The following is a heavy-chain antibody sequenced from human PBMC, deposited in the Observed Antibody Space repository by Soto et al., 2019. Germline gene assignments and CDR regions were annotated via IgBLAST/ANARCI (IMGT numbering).Heavy chain of an antibody. CDR1: GGSINDYY. CDR2: IFYNGKT. D-gene: IGHD3-16*02. V-gene: IGHV4-59*01. Sequence: SETLSLTCTVSGGSINDYYWIWIRLPPGKGLEWIGYIFYNGKTNYNPSLKSRVTISVDTSKNQFSLKLSSVTAADAAVFYCARGGVGITFGGVVVAPYFDYWGQGALVTVSS. CDR3: ARGGVGITFGGVVVAPYFDY. J-gene: IGHJ4*02.